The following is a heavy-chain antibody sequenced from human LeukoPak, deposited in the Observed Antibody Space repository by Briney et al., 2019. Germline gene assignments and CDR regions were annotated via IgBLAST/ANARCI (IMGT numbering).Heavy chain of an antibody. J-gene: IGHJ6*03. CDR2: INTGSTYM. CDR1: GFYFSVYS. Sequence: GGSLRLSCAASGFYFSVYSMNWVRQAPGKGLEWVSSINTGSTYMYYADSVKGRFTISRDNAKNSLHLQMYSLRAEDTAACFCARVEATTGRNYHYYYMDVWGKGTTVTVSS. CDR3: ARVEATTGRNYHYYYMDV. D-gene: IGHD1-1*01. V-gene: IGHV3-21*06.